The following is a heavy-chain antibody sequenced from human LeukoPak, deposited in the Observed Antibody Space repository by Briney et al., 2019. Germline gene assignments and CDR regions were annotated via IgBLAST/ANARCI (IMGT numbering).Heavy chain of an antibody. CDR2: IRYDGSNK. J-gene: IGHJ5*02. CDR1: GFTFSSYG. V-gene: IGHV3-30*02. CDR3: ARYGYNPGWFDP. D-gene: IGHD5-24*01. Sequence: GGSLRLSCAASGFTFSSYGMHWVRQAPGKGLEWVAFIRYDGSNKYYADSVKGRFTISRDNSKNTLYLQMNSLRAEDTAVYYCARYGYNPGWFDPWGQGTLVTVSS.